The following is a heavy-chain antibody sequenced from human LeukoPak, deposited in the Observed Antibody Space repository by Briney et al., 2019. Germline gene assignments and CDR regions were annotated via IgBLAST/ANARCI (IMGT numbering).Heavy chain of an antibody. D-gene: IGHD3-3*01. CDR2: IYSGGST. CDR3: TRFLSGYFH. CDR1: GFTVSSNY. J-gene: IGHJ4*02. V-gene: IGHV3-53*01. Sequence: GGSLRLSCAASGFTVSSNYMSWVRQAPGKGLEWVSVIYSGGSTYYADSVKGRFTISRDNSKNTLYLQMNSLKTEDTAVYYCTRFLSGYFHWGQGTLVTVSS.